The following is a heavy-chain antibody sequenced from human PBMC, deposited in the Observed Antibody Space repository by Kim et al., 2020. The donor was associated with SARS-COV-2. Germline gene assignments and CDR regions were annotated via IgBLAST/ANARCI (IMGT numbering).Heavy chain of an antibody. CDR2: MNPNSGNT. D-gene: IGHD3-3*01. V-gene: IGHV1-8*01. CDR3: ARGPLMRYDFWSGYPYYYYYMDV. J-gene: IGHJ6*03. Sequence: ASVKVSCKASGYTFTSYDINWVRQATGQGLEWMGWMNPNSGNTGYAQKFQGRVTMTRNTSISTAYMELSSLRSEDTAVYYCARGPLMRYDFWSGYPYYYYYMDVWGKGTTVTVSS. CDR1: GYTFTSYD.